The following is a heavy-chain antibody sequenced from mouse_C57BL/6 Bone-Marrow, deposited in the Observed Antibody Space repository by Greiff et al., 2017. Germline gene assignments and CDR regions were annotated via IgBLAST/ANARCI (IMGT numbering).Heavy chain of an antibody. CDR2: ISSGGSYT. CDR3: ARITTVVVPMDY. J-gene: IGHJ4*01. CDR1: GFTFSSYG. Sequence: DVQLQESGGDLVKPGGSLKLSCAASGFTFSSYGMSWVRQTPDKRLEWVATISSGGSYTYYPDSVKGRFTISRDNAKNTLYLQMSSLKSEDTAMYYCARITTVVVPMDYWGQGTSVTVSS. V-gene: IGHV5-6*01. D-gene: IGHD1-1*01.